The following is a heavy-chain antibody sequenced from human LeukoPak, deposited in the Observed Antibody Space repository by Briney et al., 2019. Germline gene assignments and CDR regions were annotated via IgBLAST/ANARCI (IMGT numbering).Heavy chain of an antibody. V-gene: IGHV1-18*01. Sequence: ASVKVSCKTSGYIFSKFRISWVRHAPGQGLEWMGWISADNGDTNYAQKFQDRVTMTTDTSTNTAYMELGSLTSEDTAVYYCARLYRTVVRFEATLDSWGQGTLVTVFS. CDR3: ARLYRTVVRFEATLDS. CDR2: ISADNGDT. CDR1: GYIFSKFR. D-gene: IGHD2-8*01. J-gene: IGHJ4*02.